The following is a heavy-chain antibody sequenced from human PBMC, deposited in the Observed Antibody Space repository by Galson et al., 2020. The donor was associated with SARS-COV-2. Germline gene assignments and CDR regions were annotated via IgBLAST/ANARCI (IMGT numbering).Heavy chain of an antibody. CDR1: GGSVRSVAFS. D-gene: IGHD1-26*01. CDR3: ARGQQTELLTPFDF. CDR2: ISGSVNT. V-gene: IGHV4-30-2*01. Sequence: PSDTLSLTCAVSGGSVRSVAFSWSWIRQPPGQGLEWIGYISGSVNTYYNPSLKSRVSISVDRSKNQFSLNLNSVTAADTAVYYCARGQQTELLTPFDFWGQGTLVTVSS. J-gene: IGHJ4*02.